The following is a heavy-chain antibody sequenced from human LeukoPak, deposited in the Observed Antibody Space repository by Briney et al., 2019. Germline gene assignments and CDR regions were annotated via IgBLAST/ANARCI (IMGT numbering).Heavy chain of an antibody. CDR3: VKGPLVRLDY. V-gene: IGHV3-23*01. CDR2: INGGGGST. CDR1: GFSFSSYT. Sequence: GGSLRLSCSASGFSFSSYTMTWVRQAPGKGLEWVSAINGGGGSTYYADSVKGRFTISRDNSKNTLFLQMNSLRAEDTAIYYCVKGPLVRLDYWGQGTLVTVSS. J-gene: IGHJ4*02. D-gene: IGHD6-13*01.